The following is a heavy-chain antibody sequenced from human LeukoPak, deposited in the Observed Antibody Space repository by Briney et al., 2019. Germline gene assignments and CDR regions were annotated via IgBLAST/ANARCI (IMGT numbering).Heavy chain of an antibody. Sequence: GGSLRLSCAAPGFTFSSYAMSWVRQAPGKGLEWVSAISGSGGSTYYADSVKGRFTISRDNSKNTLYLQMNSLRAEDTAVYYCARLGWELGDAFDIWGQGTMVTVSS. V-gene: IGHV3-23*01. CDR3: ARLGWELGDAFDI. J-gene: IGHJ3*02. CDR2: ISGSGGST. CDR1: GFTFSSYA. D-gene: IGHD1-26*01.